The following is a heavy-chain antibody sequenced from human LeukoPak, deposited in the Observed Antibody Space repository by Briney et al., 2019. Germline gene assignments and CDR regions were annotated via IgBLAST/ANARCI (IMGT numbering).Heavy chain of an antibody. CDR3: ARDNYYGSGPYYYYYGMGV. V-gene: IGHV1-69*04. D-gene: IGHD3-10*01. J-gene: IGHJ6*02. Sequence: SVKVSCTASGGTFSSYAISWVRQAPGQGLEWMGRIIPILGIANYAQKFQGRVTITADKSTSTAYMELSSLRSEDTAVYYCARDNYYGSGPYYYYYGMGVWGQGTTVTVSS. CDR2: IIPILGIA. CDR1: GGTFSSYA.